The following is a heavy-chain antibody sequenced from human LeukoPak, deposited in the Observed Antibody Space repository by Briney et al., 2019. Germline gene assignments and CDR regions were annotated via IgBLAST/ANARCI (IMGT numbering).Heavy chain of an antibody. CDR2: IYYTGRT. J-gene: IGHJ4*02. CDR3: ARYRSSGLDY. Sequence: SETLSLTCTVSGXSINSYYWSWIRQPPGKGLEWIGYIYYTGRTSYNPSLKSRVTISVDTSKNQFSLNLSSVTAAGTAVYYCARYRSSGLDYWGQGTLVTVSS. CDR1: GXSINSYY. V-gene: IGHV4-59*08. D-gene: IGHD6-6*01.